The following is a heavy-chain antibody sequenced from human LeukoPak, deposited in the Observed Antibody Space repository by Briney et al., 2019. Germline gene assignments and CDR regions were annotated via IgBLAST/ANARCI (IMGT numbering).Heavy chain of an antibody. CDR1: GFTFSSYW. D-gene: IGHD3-16*01. J-gene: IGHJ6*02. CDR2: INSDGSST. CDR3: AGFWGYYYGMDV. Sequence: GGSLRLSCAASGFTFSSYWMHWVRQAPGKRLVWVSRINSDGSSTSYADSVKGRFTISRDNAKNTLYLQMNSLRAEDTAVYYCAGFWGYYYGMDVWGQGTTVTVSS. V-gene: IGHV3-74*01.